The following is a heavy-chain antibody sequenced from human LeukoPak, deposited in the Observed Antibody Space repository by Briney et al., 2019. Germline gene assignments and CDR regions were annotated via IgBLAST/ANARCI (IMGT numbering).Heavy chain of an antibody. D-gene: IGHD3-10*01. CDR1: GFTFSGYS. CDR3: ARGLGELLYRSSLA. V-gene: IGHV3-21*01. Sequence: GGSLRLSCAASGFTFSGYSMNWVRQAPGKGLEWVSSISSSSSYIYYADSVKGRFTISRDNAKNSLYLQMNSLRAEDTAVYYCARGLGELLYRSSLAWGQGTMVTVSS. J-gene: IGHJ3*01. CDR2: ISSSSSYI.